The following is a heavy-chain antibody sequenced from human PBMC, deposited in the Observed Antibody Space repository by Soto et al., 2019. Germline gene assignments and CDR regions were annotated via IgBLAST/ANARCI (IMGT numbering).Heavy chain of an antibody. D-gene: IGHD1-1*01. V-gene: IGHV1-3*01. J-gene: IGHJ4*02. CDR2: ITAGKGYM. CDR1: GYTFINYA. Sequence: QVQLVQSGAEVKKHGASVKVSCKASGYTFINYAVHWVRQAPGQRLEWMGWITAGKGYMKFSQKFQGRVTFIRDASANTVYMELSSLRSEDTAVYYCARGAMEFDYWGQGTPVTVSS. CDR3: ARGAMEFDY.